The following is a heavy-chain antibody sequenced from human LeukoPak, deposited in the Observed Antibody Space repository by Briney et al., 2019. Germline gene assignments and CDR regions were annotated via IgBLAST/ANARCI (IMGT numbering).Heavy chain of an antibody. Sequence: GASVKVSCKASGYTFTGYYMHWVRQAPGQGLEWMGWINPNSAGTSYAQNFQGRVTMTRDASINTAYMELSRLKSDDTAIYYCARESGLRGGGFDPWGQGTLVTVSS. V-gene: IGHV1-2*02. J-gene: IGHJ5*02. CDR2: INPNSAGT. CDR3: ARESGLRGGGFDP. CDR1: GYTFTGYY. D-gene: IGHD5-12*01.